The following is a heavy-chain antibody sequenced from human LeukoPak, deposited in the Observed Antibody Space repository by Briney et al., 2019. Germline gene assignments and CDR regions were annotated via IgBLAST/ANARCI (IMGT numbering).Heavy chain of an antibody. D-gene: IGHD6-13*01. Sequence: SETLSLTCTVSGGSISSYYWSWIRQPPGKGLEWIGYIYYNGSTNYNPSLKSRVTISVDTSKNQFSLKLSSVTAADTAVYYCARLVAAAGARAFDIWGQGTMVTVSS. J-gene: IGHJ3*02. V-gene: IGHV4-59*08. CDR1: GGSISSYY. CDR3: ARLVAAAGARAFDI. CDR2: IYYNGST.